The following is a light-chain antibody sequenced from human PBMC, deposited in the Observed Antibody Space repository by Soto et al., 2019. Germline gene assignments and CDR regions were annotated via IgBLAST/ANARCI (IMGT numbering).Light chain of an antibody. Sequence: DIQMTQSHSTLSGSVGDRVTITCRASQTISSWLAWYQQKPGKAPKLLIDKAATLKSGVTSRCSGSGAGTEVTLTISSLQPDDFATYYCQHYNSYSEAFGQGTKVDIK. CDR1: QTISSW. CDR2: KAA. V-gene: IGKV1-5*03. J-gene: IGKJ1*01. CDR3: QHYNSYSEA.